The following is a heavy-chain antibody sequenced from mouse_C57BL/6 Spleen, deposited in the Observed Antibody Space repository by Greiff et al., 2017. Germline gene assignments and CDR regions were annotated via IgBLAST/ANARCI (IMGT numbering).Heavy chain of an antibody. V-gene: IGHV5-17*01. CDR2: ISSGSSTI. CDR1: GFTFSDYG. D-gene: IGHD2-4*01. J-gene: IGHJ2*01. CDR3: ARPEDYDGGGFDY. Sequence: DVMLVESGGGLVKPGGSLKLSCAASGFTFSDYGMHWVRQAPEKGLEWVAYISSGSSTIYYADTVKGRFAISRDNAKNTLFLQMTSLRSEDTAMYYCARPEDYDGGGFDYWGQGTTLTVSS.